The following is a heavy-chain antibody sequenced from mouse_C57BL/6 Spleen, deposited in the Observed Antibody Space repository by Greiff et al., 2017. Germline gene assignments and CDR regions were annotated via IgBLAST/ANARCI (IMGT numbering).Heavy chain of an antibody. CDR2: IDPSDSYT. V-gene: IGHV1-59*01. CDR3: ARDLLLRRGWYFDV. Sequence: QVQLQQPGAELVRPGTSVKLSCKASGYTFTSYWMHWVKQRPGQGLEWIGVIDPSDSYTNYNQKFKGKATLTVDTSSSTAYMQLSSLTSEDSAVYYCARDLLLRRGWYFDVWGTGTTVTVSS. J-gene: IGHJ1*03. D-gene: IGHD1-1*01. CDR1: GYTFTSYW.